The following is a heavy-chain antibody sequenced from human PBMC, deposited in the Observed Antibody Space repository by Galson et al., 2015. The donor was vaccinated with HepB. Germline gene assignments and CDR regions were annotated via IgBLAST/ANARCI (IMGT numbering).Heavy chain of an antibody. J-gene: IGHJ4*02. Sequence: SLRLSCATSGFIFSSYALSWVRQAPGKGLEWVSVMSGSGGSTYFADSVKGRFTISRDNSKNTLYLQMNSLRAEDTAVYYCAKIITPQTIVEYYFDYWGQGTLVTVSS. CDR1: GFIFSSYA. CDR2: MSGSGGST. V-gene: IGHV3-23*01. D-gene: IGHD3-22*01. CDR3: AKIITPQTIVEYYFDY.